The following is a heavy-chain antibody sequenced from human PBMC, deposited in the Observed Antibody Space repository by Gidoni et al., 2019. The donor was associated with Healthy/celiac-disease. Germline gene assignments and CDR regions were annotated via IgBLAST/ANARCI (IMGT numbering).Heavy chain of an antibody. CDR1: GGSFSGYY. V-gene: IGHV4-34*01. J-gene: IGHJ4*02. D-gene: IGHD2-15*01. CDR2: INHSGST. CDR3: ARGRVVVAATPYFDY. Sequence: QVQLQQWGAGLLKPSETLSLTCAVYGGSFSGYYWSWIRQPPGKGLEWIGEINHSGSTNYNPSLKSRVTISVDTSKNQFSLKLSSVTAADTAVYYCARGRVVVAATPYFDYWGQGTLVTVSS.